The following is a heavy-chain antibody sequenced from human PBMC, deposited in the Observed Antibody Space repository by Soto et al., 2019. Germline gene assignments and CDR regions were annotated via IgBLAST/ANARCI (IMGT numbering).Heavy chain of an antibody. CDR3: AKGIRYFDWLLLDSGAFDI. D-gene: IGHD3-9*01. CDR1: GFTFSSYA. V-gene: IGHV3-23*01. Sequence: EVQLLESGGGLVQPGGSLRLSCAASGFTFSSYAMSWVRQAPGKGLEWVSAISGSGGSTYYADSVKGRFTISRDNSKNTLYLQMNSLRAEDTAVYYCAKGIRYFDWLLLDSGAFDIWGQGTMVTVSS. J-gene: IGHJ3*02. CDR2: ISGSGGST.